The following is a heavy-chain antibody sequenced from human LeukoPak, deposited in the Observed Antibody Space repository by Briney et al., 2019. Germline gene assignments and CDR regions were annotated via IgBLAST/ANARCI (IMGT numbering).Heavy chain of an antibody. J-gene: IGHJ6*04. CDR3: ARWFGSGSYHTNYYYYGMDV. D-gene: IGHD3-10*01. CDR2: MYHTGTT. V-gene: IGHV4-4*02. CDR1: PGSINNVNW. Sequence: PSDTLSLTCAVSPGSINNVNWWSWVRQPPGKGLEWIGEMYHTGTTNYNPSLKSRVTMSVDRSKNQVSLKLSSVTAADTAVYYCARWFGSGSYHTNYYYYGMDVWGKGTTVTVSS.